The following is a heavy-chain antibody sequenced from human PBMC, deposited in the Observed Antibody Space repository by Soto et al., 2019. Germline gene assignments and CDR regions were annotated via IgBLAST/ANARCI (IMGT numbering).Heavy chain of an antibody. CDR3: ASYGDYEGWFDP. CDR2: IYYSGST. V-gene: IGHV4-59*01. CDR1: GGSISSYY. Sequence: SETLSLTCTVSGGSISSYYWSWIRQPPGKGLEWIGYIYYSGSTNYNPSLKSRVTISVDTSKNQFSLKLSSVTAADTAVYYCASYGDYEGWFDPWGQGTLVTVSS. D-gene: IGHD4-17*01. J-gene: IGHJ5*02.